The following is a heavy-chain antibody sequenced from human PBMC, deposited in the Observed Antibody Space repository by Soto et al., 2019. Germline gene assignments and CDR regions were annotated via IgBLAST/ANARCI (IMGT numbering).Heavy chain of an antibody. CDR2: ISYDGSNK. CDR3: ASSQGALNFDY. CDR1: GFIFSSYA. D-gene: IGHD3-16*01. J-gene: IGHJ4*02. Sequence: PGGSLRLSCAASGFIFSSYAMHWVRQAPGRGLEWVAFISYDGSNKYYADSVKGQFTISRDNSKNTLYLQMNSLRAEDTAVYYCASSQGALNFDYWGQGTLVTVSS. V-gene: IGHV3-30-3*01.